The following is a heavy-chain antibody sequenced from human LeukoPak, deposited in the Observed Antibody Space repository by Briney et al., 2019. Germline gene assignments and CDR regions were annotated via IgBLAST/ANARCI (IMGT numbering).Heavy chain of an antibody. D-gene: IGHD3-3*01. CDR3: ARTVRRDFWSGSWYFDL. CDR1: GGSISSYY. CDR2: IYTSGST. V-gene: IGHV4-4*07. J-gene: IGHJ2*01. Sequence: SETLSLTCTVSGGSISSYYWSWIRQPAGKGLEWIGRIYTSGSTNYNPSLKSRVTMSLDTSKNQFSLKLSSVTAADTAVYYCARTVRRDFWSGSWYFDLWGRGTLVIVSS.